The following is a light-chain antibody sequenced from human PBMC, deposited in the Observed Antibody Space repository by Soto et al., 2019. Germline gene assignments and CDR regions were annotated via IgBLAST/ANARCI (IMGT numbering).Light chain of an antibody. V-gene: IGKV3-20*01. CDR1: QSVTGTY. J-gene: IGKJ1*01. CDR2: DAS. Sequence: EIMLTQSPGTLSLSPGERATLSCRASQSVTGTYLAWYQQKPGQPPRLLIYDASNRATGIPDRFSGSGSGTDFTLTISRLEPEDFAVYYCQHFGSSLWTFGQGTKVEIK. CDR3: QHFGSSLWT.